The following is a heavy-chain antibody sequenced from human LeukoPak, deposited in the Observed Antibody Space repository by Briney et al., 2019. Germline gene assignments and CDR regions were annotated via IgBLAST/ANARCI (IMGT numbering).Heavy chain of an antibody. CDR2: INHSGST. J-gene: IGHJ5*02. Sequence: KSSETLSLTCAVYGGSFSGYYWSWIRQPPGKGLEWIGEINHSGSTNYNPSLKSRVTISVDTSKNQFSLKLSSVTAADTAVYYCARAGVVRADWFDPWGQGTLSPSPQ. CDR3: ARAGVVRADWFDP. CDR1: GGSFSGYY. V-gene: IGHV4-34*01. D-gene: IGHD3-3*01.